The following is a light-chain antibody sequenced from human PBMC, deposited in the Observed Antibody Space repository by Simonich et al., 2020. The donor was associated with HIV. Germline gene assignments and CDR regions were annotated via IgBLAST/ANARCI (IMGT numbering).Light chain of an antibody. CDR3: QQYYSTPLT. V-gene: IGKV4-1*01. CDR2: WAS. CDR1: QSLLYSSNNKNS. J-gene: IGKJ4*01. Sequence: DIVMTQSPDSLAVSLGERATINCKSSQSLLYSSNNKNSLVWYQQKPGQPPKLLIYWASTRESGVPDRFSGSGSGTDFTLTISSLQAEDVAVYYCQQYYSTPLTFGGGTKVEIK.